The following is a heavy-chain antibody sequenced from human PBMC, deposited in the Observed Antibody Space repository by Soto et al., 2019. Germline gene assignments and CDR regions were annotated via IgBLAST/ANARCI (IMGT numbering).Heavy chain of an antibody. Sequence: GGTLRLSCAASGFTFSSYSMNWVRQAPGKGLEWVSSISSSSSYIYYADSVKGRFTISRDNAKNSLYLQMNSLRAEDTAVYYCARDPPGYYYDSSGYYPDYWGQGTLVTVSS. J-gene: IGHJ4*02. V-gene: IGHV3-21*01. CDR1: GFTFSSYS. D-gene: IGHD3-22*01. CDR2: ISSSSSYI. CDR3: ARDPPGYYYDSSGYYPDY.